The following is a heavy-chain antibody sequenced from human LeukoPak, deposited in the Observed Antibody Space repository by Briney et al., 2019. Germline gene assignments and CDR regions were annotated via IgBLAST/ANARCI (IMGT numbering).Heavy chain of an antibody. CDR3: AKEKWELLPDLYYGMDV. J-gene: IGHJ6*02. CDR1: GIPFSSYA. CDR2: ISGSGGST. V-gene: IGHV3-23*01. D-gene: IGHD1-26*01. Sequence: GGSLRLSCAASGIPFSSYAMSWVRQAPGKGLEWVSAISGSGGSTYYADSVKGRFTISRDNSKNTLYLQMNSLRAEDTAVYYCAKEKWELLPDLYYGMDVWGQGTTVTVSS.